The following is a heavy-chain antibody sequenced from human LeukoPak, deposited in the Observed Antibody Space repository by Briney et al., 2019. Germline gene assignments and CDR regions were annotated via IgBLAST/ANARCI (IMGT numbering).Heavy chain of an antibody. CDR3: AGPYCSGGSCYSVYYYYGMDV. Sequence: SETLSLTCAVNGGSFSGYYWSWIRQPPGKGLEWIGEINHSGSTNYNPSLKSRVTISVDTSKNQFSLKLSSVTAADTAVYYCAGPYCSGGSCYSVYYYYGMDVWGKGTTVTVSS. D-gene: IGHD2-15*01. J-gene: IGHJ6*04. CDR2: INHSGST. V-gene: IGHV4-34*01. CDR1: GGSFSGYY.